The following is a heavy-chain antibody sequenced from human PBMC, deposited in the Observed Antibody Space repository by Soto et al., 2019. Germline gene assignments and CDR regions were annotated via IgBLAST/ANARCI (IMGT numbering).Heavy chain of an antibody. Sequence: SETLSLTCTFSGDSVIKYYWNWIRQPAGKGLEWIGRIHSTRSPNYNPSLKSRVTMSVDTSKNQFSLKLNLTSVTAADTAVYYCARSPAYGDYANLDTWGQGTLVTVSS. V-gene: IGHV4-4*07. J-gene: IGHJ5*02. CDR3: ARSPAYGDYANLDT. CDR2: IHSTRSP. CDR1: GDSVIKYY. D-gene: IGHD4-17*01.